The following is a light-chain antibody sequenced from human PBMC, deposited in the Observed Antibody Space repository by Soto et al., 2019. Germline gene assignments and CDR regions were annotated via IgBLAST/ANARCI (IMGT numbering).Light chain of an antibody. CDR1: QSVTNR. V-gene: IGKV1-5*03. J-gene: IGKJ1*01. CDR3: HQYFTYSWT. CDR2: KAS. Sequence: DIQLTQFPSTLSASVGDKVTITCRASQSVTNRLAWFQQKSGEAPKLLIYKASSLENGVPSRFSGSGSGTEFTLTISSLQPGDLATYYCHQYFTYSWTFVQGTKVEIK.